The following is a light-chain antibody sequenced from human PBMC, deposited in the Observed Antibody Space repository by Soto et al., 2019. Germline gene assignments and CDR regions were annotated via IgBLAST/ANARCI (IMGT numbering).Light chain of an antibody. V-gene: IGKV3-20*01. CDR2: GAS. Sequence: EIVLTQSPGTLSLSPGERAILSCRASQSVSSSYLAWYQQKPGQAPRLLIYGASSRATGIPDRFSGSGSGTDFPLTISRLEPEDVAVYYCQKYGTSPLTFGGGTKVEIK. CDR3: QKYGTSPLT. J-gene: IGKJ4*01. CDR1: QSVSSSY.